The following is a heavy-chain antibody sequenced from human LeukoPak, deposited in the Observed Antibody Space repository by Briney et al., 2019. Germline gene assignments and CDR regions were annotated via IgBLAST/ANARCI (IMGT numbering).Heavy chain of an antibody. J-gene: IGHJ4*02. V-gene: IGHV3-53*01. CDR1: GFTVSSNY. CDR3: ARGRYSGYEGFDY. Sequence: GGALRLSCAASGFTVSSNYMSRVRQAPGKGLEWVSVIYSGGSTYYADSVKGRFTISRDNSKNTLYLQMNSLRAEDTAVYYCARGRYSGYEGFDYWGQGTLVTVSS. CDR2: IYSGGST. D-gene: IGHD5-12*01.